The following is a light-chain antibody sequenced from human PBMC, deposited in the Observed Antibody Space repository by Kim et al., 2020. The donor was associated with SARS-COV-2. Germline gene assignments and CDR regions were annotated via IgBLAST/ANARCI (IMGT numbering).Light chain of an antibody. J-gene: IGKJ1*01. CDR3: QQSYTMPRT. CDR1: QSITNY. CDR2: AAS. Sequence: DIQMTQSPSSLSASVGYRVTITCRASQSITNYLNWYQQKPGKAPKVLIYAASSLQSGVPSRFSGSGSGTDFTLTISSLQPDDFATYYCQQSYTMPRTFGPGTKVDIK. V-gene: IGKV1-39*01.